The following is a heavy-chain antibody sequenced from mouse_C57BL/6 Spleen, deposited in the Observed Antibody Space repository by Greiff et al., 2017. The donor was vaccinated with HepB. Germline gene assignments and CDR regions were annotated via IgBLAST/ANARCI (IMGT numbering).Heavy chain of an antibody. CDR2: ISSGGSYT. D-gene: IGHD1-1*01. V-gene: IGHV5-6*02. CDR1: GFTFSSYG. Sequence: EVMLVESGGDLVKPGGSLKLSCAASGFTFSSYGMSWVRQTPDKRLEWVATISSGGSYTYYTDSVKGRFTISRDNAKNTLYLQMSSLKSEDTAMYYCARRSTTVVAFDYWGQGTTLTVSS. CDR3: ARRSTTVVAFDY. J-gene: IGHJ2*01.